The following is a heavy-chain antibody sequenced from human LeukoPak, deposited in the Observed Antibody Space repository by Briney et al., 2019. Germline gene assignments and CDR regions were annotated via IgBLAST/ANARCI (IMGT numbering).Heavy chain of an antibody. D-gene: IGHD2-15*01. Sequence: PGESLKISCKGSGYSFTSYWIGWVRQMPGKGLEWMGIIYPGDSDTRYSPSFQGQVTISADKSISTAYLQWSSLKASDHAMYYCARLTCSGGSCYSASYYYYYYMDVWGKGTTVTVSS. CDR3: ARLTCSGGSCYSASYYYYYYMDV. V-gene: IGHV5-51*01. CDR2: IYPGDSDT. J-gene: IGHJ6*03. CDR1: GYSFTSYW.